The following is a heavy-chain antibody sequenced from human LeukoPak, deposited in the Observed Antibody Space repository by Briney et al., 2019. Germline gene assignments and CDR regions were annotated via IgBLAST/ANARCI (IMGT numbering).Heavy chain of an antibody. V-gene: IGHV3-23*01. CDR2: ISNNGGYT. CDR1: GYTFSSSA. CDR3: AKQLGYCSDGSCYFPY. J-gene: IGHJ4*02. D-gene: IGHD2-15*01. Sequence: GGSLRLSCAASGYTFSSSAMSWVRQAPGKGLEWVSAISNNGGYTYYADSVQGRFTISRDNSKSTLCLQMNSLRAEDTAVYYCAKQLGYCSDGSCYFPYWGQGTLVTVSS.